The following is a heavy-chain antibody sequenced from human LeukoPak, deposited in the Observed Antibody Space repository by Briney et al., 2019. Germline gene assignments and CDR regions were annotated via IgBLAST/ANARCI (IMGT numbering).Heavy chain of an antibody. CDR3: ARDGVGYYDSSGYYYFQH. CDR1: GYSFTAFY. Sequence: ASVTVSCKTSGYSFTAFYMHWVRQAPGQGLEWMGWINPNSGGTNYAQKFQGRVTMTRDTSISTAYMELSRLRSDDTAVYYCARDGVGYYDSSGYYYFQHWGQGTLVTVSS. D-gene: IGHD3-22*01. V-gene: IGHV1-2*02. J-gene: IGHJ1*01. CDR2: INPNSGGT.